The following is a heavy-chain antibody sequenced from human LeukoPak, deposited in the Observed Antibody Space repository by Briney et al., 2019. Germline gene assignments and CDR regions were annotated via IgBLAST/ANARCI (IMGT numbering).Heavy chain of an antibody. D-gene: IGHD3-10*01. CDR1: GFTFSSYG. V-gene: IGHV3-30*18. CDR3: AKSPGVLLWFGSFDY. CDR2: ISYDGSNK. J-gene: IGHJ4*02. Sequence: GGSLRLSCEASGFTFSSYGMHWVRQAPDKGLEWVAIISYDGSNKFYADSVKGRFTISRDNSKNTLSLQMNSLRPEDTAVYYCAKSPGVLLWFGSFDYWGRGTLVTVSS.